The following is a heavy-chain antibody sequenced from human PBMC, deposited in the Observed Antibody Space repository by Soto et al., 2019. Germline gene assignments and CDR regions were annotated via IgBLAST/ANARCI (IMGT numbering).Heavy chain of an antibody. J-gene: IGHJ6*02. CDR1: GYTFTSYA. CDR3: ARATGTTYYSGMDV. Sequence: ASVKVSCKASGYTFTSYAMHWVRQAPGQRLEWMGWINAGNGNTKYSQKFQGRVTITRDTSASTAYMELSSLRSEDTAVYYCARATGTTYYSGMDVWGQGTTVTVSS. D-gene: IGHD1-7*01. V-gene: IGHV1-3*01. CDR2: INAGNGNT.